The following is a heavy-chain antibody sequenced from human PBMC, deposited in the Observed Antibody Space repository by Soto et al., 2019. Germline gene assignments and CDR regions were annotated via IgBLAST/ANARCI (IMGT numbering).Heavy chain of an antibody. Sequence: GGSLRLSCAASGFTFSRYAMNWVRQAPGKGLEWVSTISGSGVAKHYADSVKGRFTISRDNSNNTVFLQMNSLRAEDAAVYYCAKDRSPGATTWNVYWGQGTLVTVSS. D-gene: IGHD1-26*01. J-gene: IGHJ4*02. V-gene: IGHV3-23*01. CDR2: ISGSGVAK. CDR3: AKDRSPGATTWNVY. CDR1: GFTFSRYA.